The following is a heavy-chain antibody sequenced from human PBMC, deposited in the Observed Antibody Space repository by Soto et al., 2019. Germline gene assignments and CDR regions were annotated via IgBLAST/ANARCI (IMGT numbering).Heavy chain of an antibody. CDR1: GFTFSSYG. J-gene: IGHJ4*02. CDR3: ARDPGYSDSRFPLYYFVY. V-gene: IGHV3-33*01. D-gene: IGHD6-13*01. CDR2: VWYDEKTK. Sequence: GGSLRLSCAASGFTFSSYGMHWVRQAPGKGLEWVAVVWYDEKTKYYADSVKGRFTISRDNSKNTLYLQLNSLRAEDTAVYFCARDPGYSDSRFPLYYFVYWGQGTLVTVSS.